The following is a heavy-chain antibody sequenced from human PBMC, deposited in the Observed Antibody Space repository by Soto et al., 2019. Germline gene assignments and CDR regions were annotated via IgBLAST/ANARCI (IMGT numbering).Heavy chain of an antibody. CDR1: GFTFSSYA. V-gene: IGHV3-74*01. CDR2: IRSDGSGS. D-gene: IGHD5-18*01. J-gene: IGHJ4*02. CDR3: VRDLQLWFLDY. Sequence: PGGSLRLSCAASGFTFSSYAMSWVRQAPGEGLVWVSRIRSDGSGSTCADSVKGRFAISRDNAKNMLYLQMNSLRVEDTAVYYCVRDLQLWFLDYWGQGTLVTVSS.